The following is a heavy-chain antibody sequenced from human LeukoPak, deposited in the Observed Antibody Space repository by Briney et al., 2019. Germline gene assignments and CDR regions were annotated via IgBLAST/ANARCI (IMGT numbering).Heavy chain of an antibody. J-gene: IGHJ1*01. CDR2: INPSSGGT. Sequence: APVKVSCKASGYTFTGYYMHWVRQAPGQGLEWMGWINPSSGGTNYAQKFQGRVTMTRDTSISTAYMELSRLRSDDTAAYYCARVRVRVVVPAAIGYFQHWGQGTLVTVSS. CDR1: GYTFTGYY. CDR3: ARVRVRVVVPAAIGYFQH. D-gene: IGHD2-2*01. V-gene: IGHV1-2*02.